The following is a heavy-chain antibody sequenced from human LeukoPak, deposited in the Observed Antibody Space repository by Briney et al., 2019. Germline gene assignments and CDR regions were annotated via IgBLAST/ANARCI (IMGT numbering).Heavy chain of an antibody. V-gene: IGHV3-7*04. CDR3: ARDGTYTDYDPDFDI. Sequence: SGGSLRLSCAASGFTFSRFWMSWVRQAPGKGLEWMGNIKQDGSEKYYVDSVKGRFTISRDNAKNSLYLQMNSLRAEDTAVFYCARDGTYTDYDPDFDIWGQGTLVTVSS. CDR1: GFTFSRFW. D-gene: IGHD5-12*01. CDR2: IKQDGSEK. J-gene: IGHJ4*02.